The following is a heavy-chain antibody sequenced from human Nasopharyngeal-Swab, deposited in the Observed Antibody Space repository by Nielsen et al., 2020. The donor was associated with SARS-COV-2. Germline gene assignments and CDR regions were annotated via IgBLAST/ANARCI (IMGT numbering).Heavy chain of an antibody. J-gene: IGHJ4*02. Sequence: SETLSLTCTVSGGSISSYYWSWIRQPPGKGLEWIGYIYYSGGTHYNHYNPSLESRVTISVDTSKNQFSLKLRSVTAADTAVYFCARALCVSSTCYAVPFDHWGQGTLVTVSS. CDR3: ARALCVSSTCYAVPFDH. CDR2: IYYSGGTHYN. CDR1: GGSISSYY. V-gene: IGHV4-59*01. D-gene: IGHD2-2*01.